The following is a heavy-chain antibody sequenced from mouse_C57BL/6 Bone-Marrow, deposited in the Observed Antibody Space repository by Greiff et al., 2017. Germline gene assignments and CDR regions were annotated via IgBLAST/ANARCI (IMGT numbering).Heavy chain of an antibody. J-gene: IGHJ2*01. CDR2: IYPGNSDT. V-gene: IGHV1-5*01. CDR1: GYTFTSYW. Sequence: VQLQQSGTVLARPGASVKMSCKTSGYTFTSYWMHWVKQRPGQGLEWIGAIYPGNSDTSYNQKFKGKAKLTAVTSASTAYMELSSLTNEDSAVYYCTRHYYGDYWGQGTTLTVSS. CDR3: TRHYYGDY.